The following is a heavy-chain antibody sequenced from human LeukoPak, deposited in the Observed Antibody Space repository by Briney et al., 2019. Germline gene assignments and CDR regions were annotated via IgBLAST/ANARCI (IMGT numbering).Heavy chain of an antibody. D-gene: IGHD3-22*01. Sequence: PGGSLRLSCAPSGFTFSSYWMIWVREAPGKVLEWVANIKQDGSEKYYVDSVKGRFTISRDNAKNSLYLQMNSLRAEDTAVYYCARGQGDTMIVVVIYYFDYWGQGTLVTVSS. V-gene: IGHV3-7*01. CDR1: GFTFSSYW. J-gene: IGHJ4*02. CDR3: ARGQGDTMIVVVIYYFDY. CDR2: IKQDGSEK.